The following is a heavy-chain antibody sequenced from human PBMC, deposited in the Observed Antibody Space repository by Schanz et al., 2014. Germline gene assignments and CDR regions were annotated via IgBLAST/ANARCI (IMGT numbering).Heavy chain of an antibody. CDR2: IYTSGST. V-gene: IGHV4-4*07. CDR1: GSDIRGFH. CDR3: AREVTGGVTGQWVGNWFDP. J-gene: IGHJ5*02. Sequence: QVQLQESGPGQVRPSETLSLTCTVSGSDIRGFHWSWIRQSPVKGLEWIGRIYTSGSTNYNPSLKSRVTISVHTSKTQFSLKRSAVPAADTAVYYCAREVTGGVTGQWVGNWFDPWGQGALVTVSS. D-gene: IGHD1-20*01.